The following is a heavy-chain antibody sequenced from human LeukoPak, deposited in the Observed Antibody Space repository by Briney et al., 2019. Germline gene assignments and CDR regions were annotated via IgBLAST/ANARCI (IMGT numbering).Heavy chain of an antibody. CDR3: ARGGLGSAFDN. Sequence: GGSLRLSCAASGFTFSSYALSWVRHAPGKGLEGVSAISGSGGSTYSADSLKGRFTISRDNSKNTLYLQINSLRTDDTAVFYCARGGLGSAFDNWGQGTLVTVSS. D-gene: IGHD6-19*01. V-gene: IGHV3-23*01. CDR2: ISGSGGST. CDR1: GFTFSSYA. J-gene: IGHJ4*02.